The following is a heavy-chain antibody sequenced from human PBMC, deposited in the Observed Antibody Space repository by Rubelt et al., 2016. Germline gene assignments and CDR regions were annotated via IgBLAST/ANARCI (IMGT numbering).Heavy chain of an antibody. J-gene: IGHJ4*02. CDR2: INIGNGNT. V-gene: IGHV1-3*04. D-gene: IGHD3-10*01. Sequence: QVQLVQSGAEVKKPGASVKVSCKASGYTFSSYAIHWVRQAPGQRLEWMGWINIGNGNTKYSQNLQDRVTITRDTSASMANMELNSLRSEDKAVYYCVRGYYYRSLYYFDYWGQGTLVTVSS. CDR3: VRGYYYRSLYYFDY. CDR1: GYTFSSYA.